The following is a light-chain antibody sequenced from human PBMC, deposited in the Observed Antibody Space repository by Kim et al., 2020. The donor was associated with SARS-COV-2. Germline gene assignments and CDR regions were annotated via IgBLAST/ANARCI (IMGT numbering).Light chain of an antibody. V-gene: IGLV3-1*01. CDR1: NLGSKY. CDR3: QAWDSSPYVV. J-gene: IGLJ2*01. CDR2: QES. Sequence: VSPGKAASITCYGYNLGSKYACWYQQKPGQSPVLVIYQESRRPSGIPERFSGSNSGNTATLTISGTQAMDEADYYCQAWDSSPYVVFGGGTQLTVL.